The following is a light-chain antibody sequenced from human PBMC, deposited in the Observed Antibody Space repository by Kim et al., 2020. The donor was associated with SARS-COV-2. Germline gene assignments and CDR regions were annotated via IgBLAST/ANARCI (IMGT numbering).Light chain of an antibody. CDR2: DAS. CDR3: QQLKT. CDR1: QSVSSY. J-gene: IGKJ4*01. Sequence: PAPPSLSPGERATLSCRASQSVSSYLAWYQQKPGQAPRLLIYDASNRATGIPARFSGSGSGTDFTLTISSLEPEDFAVYYCQQLKTFGGGTKVEI. V-gene: IGKV3-11*01.